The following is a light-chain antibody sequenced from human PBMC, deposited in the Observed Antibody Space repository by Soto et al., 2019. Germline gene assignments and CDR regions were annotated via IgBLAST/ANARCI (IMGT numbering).Light chain of an antibody. CDR3: QQYNNWPRT. V-gene: IGKV3-15*01. Sequence: EIVLTQSPGTLSLSPGERATLSCRASQSVSSNYFAWYQQKPGRAPRLLIYGVSTRATGIPARVSGSGSGTEVTLTINSLQSEDFAVYYCQQYNNWPRTFGQGTKVDIK. CDR1: QSVSSNY. J-gene: IGKJ1*01. CDR2: GVS.